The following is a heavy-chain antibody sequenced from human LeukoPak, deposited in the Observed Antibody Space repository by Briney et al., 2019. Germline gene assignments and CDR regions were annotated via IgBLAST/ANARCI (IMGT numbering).Heavy chain of an antibody. J-gene: IGHJ5*02. D-gene: IGHD4/OR15-4a*01. Sequence: ASVKVSCKASGYTFTSYYMHWVRQAPGQGLEWMGIINPSGGSTSYAQKFQGRVTMTRDTSTSTVYMELSSLRSEDTAVYYCARDGGAMVATRNWFDPWGQGTLVTVSS. CDR2: INPSGGST. V-gene: IGHV1-46*01. CDR1: GYTFTSYY. CDR3: ARDGGAMVATRNWFDP.